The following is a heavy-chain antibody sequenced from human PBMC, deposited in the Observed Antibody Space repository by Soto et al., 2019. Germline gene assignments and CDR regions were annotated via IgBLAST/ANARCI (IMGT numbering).Heavy chain of an antibody. J-gene: IGHJ5*02. CDR1: GGSFSGYY. CDR2: INHSGST. D-gene: IGHD6-13*01. Sequence: PSETLSLICAVYGGSFSGYYWSWIRQPPGKGLEWIGEINHSGSTNYNPSLKSRVTISVDTSKNQFSLKLSSVTAADTAVYYCARGGAAAAGSGWFDPWGQGTLVTVSS. V-gene: IGHV4-34*01. CDR3: ARGGAAAAGSGWFDP.